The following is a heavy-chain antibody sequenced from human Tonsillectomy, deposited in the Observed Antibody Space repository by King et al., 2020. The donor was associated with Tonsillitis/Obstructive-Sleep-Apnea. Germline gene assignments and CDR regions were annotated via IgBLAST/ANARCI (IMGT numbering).Heavy chain of an antibody. CDR3: AKSSRGGNYYYAMDV. J-gene: IGHJ6*02. D-gene: IGHD3-10*01. CDR2: ISYDGTNK. CDR1: GFTFISYG. V-gene: IGHV3-30*18. Sequence: VQLVESGGGVVQPGRSLRLSCAASGFTFISYGMHWVRQAPGKGLEWVALISYDGTNKYYADSVQGRFTISRDNSKNTLYLQMNSLRPEDTAVYYCAKSSRGGNYYYAMDVWGQGTTVTVSS.